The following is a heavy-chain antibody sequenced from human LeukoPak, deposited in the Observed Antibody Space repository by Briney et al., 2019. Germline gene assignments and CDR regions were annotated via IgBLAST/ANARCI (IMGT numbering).Heavy chain of an antibody. J-gene: IGHJ4*02. Sequence: GASVKVSCKVSGYTLTELSMHWVRQAPGKGLEWMGGFDPEDGETIYAQKFQGRVTMTEDTSTDTAYMELSSLRSEDAAVYYCATPSALYSSGWYYFDYWGQGTLVTVSS. CDR2: FDPEDGET. CDR1: GYTLTELS. D-gene: IGHD6-19*01. V-gene: IGHV1-24*01. CDR3: ATPSALYSSGWYYFDY.